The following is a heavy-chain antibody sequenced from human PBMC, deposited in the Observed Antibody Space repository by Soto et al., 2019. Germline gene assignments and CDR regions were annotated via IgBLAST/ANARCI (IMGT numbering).Heavy chain of an antibody. V-gene: IGHV1-18*01. CDR3: AAQPGVRFDP. CDR1: GYTFTSYG. CDR2: ISAYNGNT. Sequence: ASVKVSCKASGYTFTSYGISWVRQAPGQGLEWMGWISAYNGNTNFAQKFQGRVTMTTDTSTSTAYMELRSLTSDDTAVYYCAAQPGVRFDPWGQGTLVTVSS. D-gene: IGHD3-3*01. J-gene: IGHJ5*02.